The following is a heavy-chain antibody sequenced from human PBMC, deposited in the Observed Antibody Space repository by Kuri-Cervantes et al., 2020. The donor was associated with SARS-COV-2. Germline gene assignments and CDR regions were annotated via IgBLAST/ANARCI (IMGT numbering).Heavy chain of an antibody. J-gene: IGHJ4*02. D-gene: IGHD6-6*01. Sequence: SETLSLTCTVSGGSISSSSYFWGWIRQAPGKGLEWIGIIYYSGRTYYNPSLKRRVTISVDTSKNQISLRVSSVTAADTAVYYCARGRKQLGGSDFDYWGQGTLVTVSS. CDR2: IYYSGRT. CDR1: GGSISSSSYF. V-gene: IGHV4-39*01. CDR3: ARGRKQLGGSDFDY.